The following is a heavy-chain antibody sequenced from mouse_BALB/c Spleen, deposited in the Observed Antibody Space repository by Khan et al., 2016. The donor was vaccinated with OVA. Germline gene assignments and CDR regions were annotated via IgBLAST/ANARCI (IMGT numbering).Heavy chain of an antibody. Sequence: QVQLKQSGAELVKPGASVKLSCKTSGYTFTSYWIQWVKQRPGQGLGWIGQIFPGTGTTYYNENFKGKVTLTVDTSSSTAYMQLSSLTTADSAVYYCATSYFDSYEFVYWGQGTLVTVSP. J-gene: IGHJ3*01. CDR3: ATSYFDSYEFVY. CDR2: IFPGTGTT. V-gene: IGHV1S132*01. D-gene: IGHD2-12*01. CDR1: GYTFTSYW.